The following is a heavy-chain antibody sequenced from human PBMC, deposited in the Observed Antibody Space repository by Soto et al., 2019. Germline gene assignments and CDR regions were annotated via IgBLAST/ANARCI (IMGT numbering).Heavy chain of an antibody. Sequence: QVQLQQWGAGLLKPSETLSLTCAVYGGSFSGYYWSWIRQPPGKGLEWIGEINHSGSTNYNPSLKNRVTISVDTSKNQFSLKLSSVTAADTAVYYCARGAGFDIWGQGTMVTVSS. CDR1: GGSFSGYY. CDR2: INHSGST. V-gene: IGHV4-34*01. J-gene: IGHJ3*02. CDR3: ARGAGFDI.